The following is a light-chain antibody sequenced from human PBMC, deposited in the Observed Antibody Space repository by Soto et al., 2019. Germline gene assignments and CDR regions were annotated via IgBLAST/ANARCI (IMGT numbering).Light chain of an antibody. J-gene: IGLJ1*01. Sequence: QSVLTQPPSASGSPGQSVTISCTGTSSDVGGYKYVSWYQQHPGKAPKLMIFEVNKRPSGVPGRFSGSKSGNTASLTVSGLQAEDEADYYCSSYAGINNLGVFGTGTKLTVL. CDR3: SSYAGINNLGV. CDR2: EVN. V-gene: IGLV2-8*01. CDR1: SSDVGGYKY.